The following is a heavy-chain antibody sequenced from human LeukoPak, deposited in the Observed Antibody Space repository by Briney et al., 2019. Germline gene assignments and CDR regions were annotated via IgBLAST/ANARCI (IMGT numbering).Heavy chain of an antibody. CDR1: GGTFSSYA. Sequence: GASVKVSCKASGGTFSSYAMSWVRQAPGKGLEWVSAISGSGGSTYYADSVKGRFTISRDNSKNTLYLQMNSLRAEDTAVYYCARTYYDILTGYCDYWGQGTLVTVSS. D-gene: IGHD3-9*01. J-gene: IGHJ4*02. V-gene: IGHV3-23*01. CDR3: ARTYYDILTGYCDY. CDR2: ISGSGGST.